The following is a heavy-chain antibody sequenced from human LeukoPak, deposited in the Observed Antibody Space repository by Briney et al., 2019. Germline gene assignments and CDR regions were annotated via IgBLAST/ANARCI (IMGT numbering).Heavy chain of an antibody. J-gene: IGHJ3*02. CDR2: ISSSGSTI. Sequence: GGSLRLSCAASGFTFSSYEMNWVRQAPGKGLEWVSYISSSGSTIYYADSVKGRFTISRDNAKNSLYLQMNSLRAEDTAVYYCARFYCYDSTAFDIWGQGTIVTVSS. CDR1: GFTFSSYE. CDR3: ARFYCYDSTAFDI. D-gene: IGHD3-22*01. V-gene: IGHV3-48*03.